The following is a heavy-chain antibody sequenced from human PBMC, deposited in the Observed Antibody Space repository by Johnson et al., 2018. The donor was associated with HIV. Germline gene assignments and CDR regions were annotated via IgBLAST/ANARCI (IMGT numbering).Heavy chain of an antibody. V-gene: IGHV3-33*01. D-gene: IGHD3-10*01. Sequence: QEQLVESGGGVVQPGRSLRLSCAASGFTFSDYGMHWVRQAPGKGLEWVAVIWYDGSNKNYVDSVKGRFTISRDNSKNTLYLQMNSLRAEDTAVYYCAREIIFRGAFDIWGQGTMVTVSS. CDR3: AREIIFRGAFDI. CDR2: IWYDGSNK. J-gene: IGHJ3*02. CDR1: GFTFSDYG.